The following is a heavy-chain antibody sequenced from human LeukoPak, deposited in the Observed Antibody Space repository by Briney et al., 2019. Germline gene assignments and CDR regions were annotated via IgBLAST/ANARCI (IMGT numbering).Heavy chain of an antibody. V-gene: IGHV3-30*01. Sequence: GRSPRLSCAASGFIFSNYAMHWVRQAPGKGLEWVALISSDGSKTYHADSVKGRFSISRDNSKNTLYLQMNSLRAEDTAVYYCAKGPQQLVRNYYYYGMDVWGQGTTVTVSS. CDR2: ISSDGSKT. J-gene: IGHJ6*02. CDR3: AKGPQQLVRNYYYYGMDV. D-gene: IGHD6-13*01. CDR1: GFIFSNYA.